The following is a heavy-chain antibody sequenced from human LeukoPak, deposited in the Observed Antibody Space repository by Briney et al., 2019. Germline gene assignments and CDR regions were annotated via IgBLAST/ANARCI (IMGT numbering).Heavy chain of an antibody. Sequence: PGGSLRLSCAASGFTFDDYAMPWVRHAPGKGLEWVSGISWNSGSIGYADSVKGRFTISRDNAKNSLYLQMNSLRAEDTALYYCAKDIRYYDSSGYYYYYYGMDVWGQGTTVTVSS. CDR2: ISWNSGSI. D-gene: IGHD3-22*01. CDR3: AKDIRYYDSSGYYYYYYGMDV. CDR1: GFTFDDYA. V-gene: IGHV3-9*01. J-gene: IGHJ6*02.